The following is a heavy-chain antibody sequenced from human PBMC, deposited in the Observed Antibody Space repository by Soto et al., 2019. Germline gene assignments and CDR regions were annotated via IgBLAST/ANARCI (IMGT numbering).Heavy chain of an antibody. V-gene: IGHV1-3*01. Sequence: QVQLVQSGAEVKKPGASVKVSCKASGYSFTSYAMHWVRQAPGQRLEWMGWINAGNGNTKYSQKFQGRVTITRDTSASTAYMELSSLRSEDTAVYYCARVDCSSTSCYYYYGMDVWGQGTTVTVSS. J-gene: IGHJ6*02. CDR3: ARVDCSSTSCYYYYGMDV. CDR1: GYSFTSYA. CDR2: INAGNGNT. D-gene: IGHD2-2*01.